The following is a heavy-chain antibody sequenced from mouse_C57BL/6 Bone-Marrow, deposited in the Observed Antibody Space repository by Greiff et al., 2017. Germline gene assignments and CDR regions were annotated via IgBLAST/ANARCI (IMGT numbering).Heavy chain of an antibody. CDR3: AREDSNYVNYAMDY. CDR2: INPYNGGT. CDR1: GYTFTDYY. J-gene: IGHJ4*01. V-gene: IGHV1-19*01. D-gene: IGHD2-5*01. Sequence: VQLQQSGPVLVKPGASVKMSCKASGYTFTDYYMNWVKQSHGKSLEWIGVINPYNGGTSYNQKFKGKATLTVDKSSSTAYMELNSLTSEDSAVYYCAREDSNYVNYAMDYWGQGTSVTVS.